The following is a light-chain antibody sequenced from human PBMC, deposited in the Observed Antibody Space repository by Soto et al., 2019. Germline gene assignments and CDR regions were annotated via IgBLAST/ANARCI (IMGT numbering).Light chain of an antibody. Sequence: QSALTQPASVSGSPGQSINISCNGTSSDVGGYNYVSWYQQHPGKAPKLMIYEVSNRPSGVSNRFSGSKSGNTASLTISGLQAEDEADYYCSSYTSSSTYVFGTGPKLTVL. V-gene: IGLV2-14*01. CDR3: SSYTSSSTYV. J-gene: IGLJ1*01. CDR1: SSDVGGYNY. CDR2: EVS.